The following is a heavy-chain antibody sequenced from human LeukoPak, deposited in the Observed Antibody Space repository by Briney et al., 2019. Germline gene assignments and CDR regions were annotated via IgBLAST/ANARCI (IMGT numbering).Heavy chain of an antibody. D-gene: IGHD2-2*02. CDR2: IYYSGST. CDR3: ARDSRYCSSTSCYTGPTVYYYYGMDI. Sequence: SETLSLTCTVSGGSISSGGYYWSWIRQHPGKGLEWIGYIYYSGSTYYNPSLKSRVTISVDTSKNQFSLKLSSVTAADTAVYYCARDSRYCSSTSCYTGPTVYYYYGMDIWGQGTTVTVSS. CDR1: GGSISSGGYY. J-gene: IGHJ6*02. V-gene: IGHV4-31*03.